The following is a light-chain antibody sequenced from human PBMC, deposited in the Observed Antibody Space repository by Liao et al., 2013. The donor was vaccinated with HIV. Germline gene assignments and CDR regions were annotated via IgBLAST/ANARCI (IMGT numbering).Light chain of an antibody. CDR1: NIGSKS. CDR2: YDT. Sequence: SYVVTQPPSVSVAPGKTARITCGGTNIGSKSVHWYQQRPGQAPVLVIYYDTDRPSGIPEQFSGSNSGNTATLTISRVEAGDEADYYCQVWDSGSDHVVFGGGTKLTVL. J-gene: IGLJ2*01. V-gene: IGLV3-21*04. CDR3: QVWDSGSDHVV.